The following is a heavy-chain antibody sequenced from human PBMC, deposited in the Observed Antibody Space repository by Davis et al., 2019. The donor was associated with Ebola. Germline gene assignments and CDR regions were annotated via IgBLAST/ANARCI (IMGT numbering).Heavy chain of an antibody. Sequence: SETLSLTCAVYGGSFSGYYWSWIRQSPGKGLEWIGEIIDSGNANYNPSLKSRVTVSVDTSKNQFSLMMRSLTAADTAVYYCARRGYSYGYDYWGQGTLVTVSS. CDR2: IIDSGNA. CDR1: GGSFSGYY. J-gene: IGHJ4*02. CDR3: ARRGYSYGYDY. D-gene: IGHD5-18*01. V-gene: IGHV4-34*12.